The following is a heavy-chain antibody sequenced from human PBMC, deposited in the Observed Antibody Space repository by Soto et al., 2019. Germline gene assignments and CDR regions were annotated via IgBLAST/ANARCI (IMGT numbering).Heavy chain of an antibody. D-gene: IGHD3-10*01. J-gene: IGHJ4*02. Sequence: QVQLVQSGAEVKKPGSSVKVSCKASGGTFSSYAISWVRQAPGQGLEWMGGIIPIFVTANYAQKFQGRVTITADESTSTAYKELSSLRSEDTAVYYCAREKYGSGSYYTDFDYWGQGTLVTVSS. V-gene: IGHV1-69*01. CDR1: GGTFSSYA. CDR2: IIPIFVTA. CDR3: AREKYGSGSYYTDFDY.